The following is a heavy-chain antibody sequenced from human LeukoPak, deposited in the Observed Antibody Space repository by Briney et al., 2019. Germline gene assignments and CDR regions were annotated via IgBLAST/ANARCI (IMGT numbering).Heavy chain of an antibody. CDR1: GFTFSSYS. CDR2: ISSSSSYI. J-gene: IGHJ3*02. D-gene: IGHD5-18*01. V-gene: IGHV3-21*01. Sequence: PGGSLRLSCAASGFTFSSYSMNWVRQAPGKGLEWVSSISSSSSYIYYADSVKGRFTISRDNAKNSLYLQMNSLRAEDTAVYYCARDRDTSFDAFDIWGQGTMVTVSS. CDR3: ARDRDTSFDAFDI.